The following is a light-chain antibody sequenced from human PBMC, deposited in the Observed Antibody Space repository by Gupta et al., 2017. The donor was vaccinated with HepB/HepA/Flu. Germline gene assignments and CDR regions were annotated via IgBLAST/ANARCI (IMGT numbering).Light chain of an antibody. CDR3: QAWDSSTVV. J-gene: IGLJ2*01. CDR2: QDS. V-gene: IGLV3-1*01. CDR1: KLGDKY. Sequence: SYDLIQPPSVSVSAVPTSSITCSGDKLGDKYACWYQQKPGQSPVLVIYQDSKRPSGIPERFSGSNSGNTSTLTISGTQAMDEADYYCQAWDSSTVVFGGGTKLTVL.